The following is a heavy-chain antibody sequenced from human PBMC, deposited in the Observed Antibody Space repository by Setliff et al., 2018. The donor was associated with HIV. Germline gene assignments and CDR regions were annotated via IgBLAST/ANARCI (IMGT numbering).Heavy chain of an antibody. CDR3: GKDRYDNYVWGSYHGPDF. CDR2: IRYDGNNE. V-gene: IGHV3-30*02. CDR1: GFTFNNYG. D-gene: IGHD3-16*01. Sequence: PGGSLRLSCAASGFTFNNYGMHWVRQAPGMGLEWVAFIRYDGNNENYADSVRGRFTISRDNSKNTLYLQMNSLRAEDTAVYYCGKDRYDNYVWGSYHGPDFWGQGTLVTVSS. J-gene: IGHJ4*02.